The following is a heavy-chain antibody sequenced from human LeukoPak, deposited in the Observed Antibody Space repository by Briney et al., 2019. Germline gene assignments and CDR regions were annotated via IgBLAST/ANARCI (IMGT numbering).Heavy chain of an antibody. CDR3: ATGSSSGWFQLY. J-gene: IGHJ4*02. Sequence: ASVKVSCKVSGYTLTELSMHWVRQAPGKGLEWMGGFDPEDGETIYAQKFQGRVTMAEDTSTDTAYMELSSLRSEDTAVYYCATGSSSGWFQLYWGQGTLVTVSS. V-gene: IGHV1-24*01. D-gene: IGHD6-19*01. CDR1: GYTLTELS. CDR2: FDPEDGET.